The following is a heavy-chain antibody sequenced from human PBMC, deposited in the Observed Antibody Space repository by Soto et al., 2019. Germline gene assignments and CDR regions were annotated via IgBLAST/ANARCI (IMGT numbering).Heavy chain of an antibody. CDR3: ARHTREDGAAFDLDY. Sequence: SETLSLTCTVSGGSISSSSYNWGWIRQPPGKGLEWIGNIYYSGSTYYNPSLKSRVTISVDTSKNQFSLKLSSVTAADTAVYYCARHTREDGAAFDLDYWGQGTLVTVSS. V-gene: IGHV4-39*01. CDR2: IYYSGST. D-gene: IGHD6-25*01. CDR1: GGSISSSSYN. J-gene: IGHJ4*02.